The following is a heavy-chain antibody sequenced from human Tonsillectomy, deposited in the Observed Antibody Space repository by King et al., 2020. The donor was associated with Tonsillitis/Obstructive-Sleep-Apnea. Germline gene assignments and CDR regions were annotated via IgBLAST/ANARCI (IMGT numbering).Heavy chain of an antibody. D-gene: IGHD5-12*01. V-gene: IGHV3-30*04. CDR3: ATIWGGYDKGGFDY. CDR2: ISYDGIKK. J-gene: IGHJ4*02. CDR1: GFTFNSYS. Sequence: HVQLVESGGGVVQPGRSLRLSCAASGFTFNSYSMHWVRQAPGKGLEWVALISYDGIKKYYADSVKGRFTISRDNSKNTLSLQMNSLRDDDTAVYYCATIWGGYDKGGFDYWGQGTLVTVSS.